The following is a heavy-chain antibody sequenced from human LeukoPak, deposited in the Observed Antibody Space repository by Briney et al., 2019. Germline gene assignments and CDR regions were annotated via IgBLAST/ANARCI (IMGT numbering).Heavy chain of an antibody. J-gene: IGHJ4*02. CDR1: GYTFTGYY. D-gene: IGHD6-19*01. Sequence: GASVKVSCKASGYTFTGYYMHWVRQAPGQGLEWMGWINPNSGNTGYAQKFQGRVTMTRNTSISTAYVELSSLRSEDTAVYYCARGTEGGSGWVYYFDYWGQGTLVTVSS. CDR3: ARGTEGGSGWVYYFDY. V-gene: IGHV1-8*02. CDR2: INPNSGNT.